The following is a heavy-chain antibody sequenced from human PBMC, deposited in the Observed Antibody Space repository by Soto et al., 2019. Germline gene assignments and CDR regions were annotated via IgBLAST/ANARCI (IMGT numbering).Heavy chain of an antibody. CDR3: ASGGYYDSSGYYGPYGMDV. Sequence: SVKVSCKASGGTFSSYAISWVRQAPGQGLEWMGGIIPIFGTANYAQKFQGRVTITADESTSTAYMELSSLRSEDTAVYYCASGGYYDSSGYYGPYGMDVWGQGTTVTVSS. V-gene: IGHV1-69*13. CDR1: GGTFSSYA. J-gene: IGHJ6*02. D-gene: IGHD3-22*01. CDR2: IIPIFGTA.